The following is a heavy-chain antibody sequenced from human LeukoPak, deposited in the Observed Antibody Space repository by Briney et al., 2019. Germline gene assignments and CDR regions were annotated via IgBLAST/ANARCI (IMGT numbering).Heavy chain of an antibody. CDR1: GFTFSSFW. V-gene: IGHV3-7*01. Sequence: GGSLRLSCAASGFTFSSFWMNWVRQAPGKGLEWVANIKQDGSEKYYVDSVKGRFTISRDNAKNSLYLQMNSLRAEDTAVYYCATQSYGLFDYWGQGTLVTVSS. CDR3: ATQSYGLFDY. D-gene: IGHD3-10*01. J-gene: IGHJ4*02. CDR2: IKQDGSEK.